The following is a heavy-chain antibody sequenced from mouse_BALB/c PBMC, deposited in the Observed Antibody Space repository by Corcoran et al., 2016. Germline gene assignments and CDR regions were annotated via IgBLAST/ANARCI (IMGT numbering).Heavy chain of an antibody. CDR3: ANWDWYCDV. Sequence: EVQLQQSGAELVKPGASVKLSCTASGFNIKDTYMHWVKQRPEQGQEWIGRIDPANGNTKYDPKFQGKATITADTSSNTAYLQLSSLTSEDTAVYYCANWDWYCDVWGAGTTVTVSS. CDR2: IDPANGNT. D-gene: IGHD4-1*01. V-gene: IGHV14-3*02. CDR1: GFNIKDTY. J-gene: IGHJ1*01.